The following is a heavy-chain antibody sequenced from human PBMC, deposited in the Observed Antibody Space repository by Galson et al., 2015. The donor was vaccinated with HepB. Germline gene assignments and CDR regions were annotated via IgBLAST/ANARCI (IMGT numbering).Heavy chain of an antibody. CDR1: GFTFDDYA. Sequence: SLRLSCAASGFTFDDYAMHWVRQAPGKGLEWVSGISWNSGSIGYADSVKGRFTISRDNSKNTLYLQMNSLRAEDTAVYYCASGSSIGGELDYWGQGTLVTVSS. CDR3: ASGSSIGGELDY. V-gene: IGHV3-9*01. J-gene: IGHJ4*02. D-gene: IGHD2-21*01. CDR2: ISWNSGSI.